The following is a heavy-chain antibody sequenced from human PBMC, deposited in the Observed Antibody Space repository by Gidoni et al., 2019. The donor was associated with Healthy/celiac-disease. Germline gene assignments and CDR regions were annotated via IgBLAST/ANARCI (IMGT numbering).Heavy chain of an antibody. CDR2: ISGSGGST. J-gene: IGHJ4*02. V-gene: IGHV3-23*01. Sequence: EVQLLESGGGLVQPGVSLSLPCAASGFPFSSFAMRWVRPAPGKGLEGVSAISGSGGSTYYADSVKGRFTISRDNSKNTLYLQMNSLRAEDTAVYYCANAKQEVAMIVHPSGYWGQGTLVTVSS. CDR3: ANAKQEVAMIVHPSGY. CDR1: GFPFSSFA. D-gene: IGHD3-22*01.